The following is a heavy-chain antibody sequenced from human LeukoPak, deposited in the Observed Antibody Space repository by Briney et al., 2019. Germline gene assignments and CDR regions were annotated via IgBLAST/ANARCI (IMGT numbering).Heavy chain of an antibody. CDR1: GFSFSTYP. V-gene: IGHV3-21*01. Sequence: GGSLRLSCAAAGFSFSTYPMNWVRQVPGKGLEWVSSITSSSSYIYYADSVKGRFTISRDNAKNSLYLQMNSLRAEDTAVYYCARDLDDSSLDYWGQGTLVTVSS. CDR3: ARDLDDSSLDY. J-gene: IGHJ4*02. CDR2: ITSSSSYI. D-gene: IGHD3/OR15-3a*01.